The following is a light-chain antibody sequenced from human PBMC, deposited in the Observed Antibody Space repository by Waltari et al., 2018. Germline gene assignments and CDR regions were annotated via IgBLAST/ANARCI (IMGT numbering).Light chain of an antibody. CDR3: QTYDSTEIHVV. Sequence: NVLLTQPHSVSESPGKTVTISCTRSSGSIASNYVQWYQQRPGSAPTIVIYEGDQRPSGVPDRFSGAIDSSSNAASLTISGLKTEDEADYYCQTYDSTEIHVVFGGGTKLTVL. V-gene: IGLV6-57*03. CDR1: SGSIASNY. J-gene: IGLJ2*01. CDR2: EGD.